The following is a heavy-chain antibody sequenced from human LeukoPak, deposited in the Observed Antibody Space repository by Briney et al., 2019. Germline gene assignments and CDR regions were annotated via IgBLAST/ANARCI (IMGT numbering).Heavy chain of an antibody. CDR2: IYYSGST. J-gene: IGHJ6*02. CDR3: ARDRGDYGMDV. V-gene: IGHV4-59*01. Sequence: PSETLSLTCTVSGGSISSYYWSWIRQPPGKGLEWIGYIYYSGSTNYNPSLKSRVTISVDTSKNQFSLKLSSVTAVDTAVYYCARDRGDYGMDVWGQGTTVTVSS. CDR1: GGSISSYY.